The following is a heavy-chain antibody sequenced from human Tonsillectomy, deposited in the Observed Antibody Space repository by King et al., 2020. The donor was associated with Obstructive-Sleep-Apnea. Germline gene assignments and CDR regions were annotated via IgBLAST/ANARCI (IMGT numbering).Heavy chain of an antibody. V-gene: IGHV3-30*18. CDR1: GFTFSSYG. CDR2: ISHDGSNK. CDR3: AKQLEYYYGMDA. D-gene: IGHD3-3*01. Sequence: VQLVESGGGVVQPGRSLRLSCAASGFTFSSYGMDWVRQAPGKGLEWVAIISHDGSNKYYAVSVKGRFTISRDNSETTRYLQMNSLRAEDTAVYYCAKQLEYYYGMDAWGPGATVTVSS. J-gene: IGHJ6*02.